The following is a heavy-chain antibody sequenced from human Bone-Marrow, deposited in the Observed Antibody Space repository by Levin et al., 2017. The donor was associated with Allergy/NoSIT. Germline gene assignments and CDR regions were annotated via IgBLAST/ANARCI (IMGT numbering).Heavy chain of an antibody. CDR3: AKEAAGGSFADY. CDR1: GFSFSSQA. CDR2: ISGSGGRT. J-gene: IGHJ4*02. V-gene: IGHV3-23*01. D-gene: IGHD1-26*01. Sequence: GESLKISCAASGFSFSSQAMSWVRQAPGKGLEWVSAISGSGGRTYYADSVKGRFTISRDNSKNTLFLQVNSRSAEDTAVYYCAKEAAGGSFADYWGQGTLVTV.